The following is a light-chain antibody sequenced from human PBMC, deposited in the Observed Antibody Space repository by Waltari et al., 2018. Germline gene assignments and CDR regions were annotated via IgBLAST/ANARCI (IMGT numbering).Light chain of an antibody. CDR1: RSDVGSYNL. Sequence: QSALTQPASVSGSPGQSITVSCTGTRSDVGSYNLVSWFQQYPDTAPQLLIFDVHKPPSGGSNRCSGCKSCNTASLTTSGVQAADEADYYCCSYAGSGIYFFGTGTKVTVL. CDR3: CSYAGSGIYF. V-gene: IGLV2-23*02. CDR2: DVH. J-gene: IGLJ1*01.